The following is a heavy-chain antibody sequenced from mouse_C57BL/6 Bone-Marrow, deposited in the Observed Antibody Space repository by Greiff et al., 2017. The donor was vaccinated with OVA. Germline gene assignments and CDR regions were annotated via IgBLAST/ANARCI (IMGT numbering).Heavy chain of an antibody. D-gene: IGHD2-1*01. Sequence: QVQLQQPGTELVKPWASVKLSCKASGYTFTSYLMHWVKQRPGQCLAWIGNINPSNGVPNYNEKFTSKATLTVDKSSSTAYMQLSSLTSEDSAVYYCARVGTTVGGCAYWGQGTLVTVSA. J-gene: IGHJ3*01. CDR1: GYTFTSYL. CDR2: INPSNGVP. V-gene: IGHV1-53*01. CDR3: ARVGTTVGGCAY.